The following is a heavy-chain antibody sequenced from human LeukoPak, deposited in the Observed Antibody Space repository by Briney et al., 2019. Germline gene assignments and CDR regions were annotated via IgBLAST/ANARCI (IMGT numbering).Heavy chain of an antibody. CDR1: GDSISSSSYY. V-gene: IGHV4-39*07. Sequence: SETLSLTCTVSGDSISSSSYYWGWIRQPPGEGLEWIGRIYYSGSTYYNPSLKSRVTISVDTSKNQFSLKLSSVTAADTAVYYCARDTLWFDPWGQGTLVTVSS. J-gene: IGHJ5*02. D-gene: IGHD2-15*01. CDR3: ARDTLWFDP. CDR2: IYYSGST.